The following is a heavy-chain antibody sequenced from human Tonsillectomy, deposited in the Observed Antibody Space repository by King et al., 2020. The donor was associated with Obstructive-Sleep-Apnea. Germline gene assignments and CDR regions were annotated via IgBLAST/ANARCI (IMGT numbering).Heavy chain of an antibody. D-gene: IGHD3-22*01. J-gene: IGHJ3*02. CDR2: IYYSGST. Sequence: QLQESGPGLVKPSETLSLTCTVSGGSISSSGYYWGWIRQPPGKGLEWIGSIYYSGSTYYNPSLKSRVTISVDTSKNQFSLKLSSVTAADTAVYYCASALDYYYDSSGYYSYDAFDIWGQGTMVTVSS. CDR1: GGSISSSGYY. CDR3: ASALDYYYDSSGYYSYDAFDI. V-gene: IGHV4-39*07.